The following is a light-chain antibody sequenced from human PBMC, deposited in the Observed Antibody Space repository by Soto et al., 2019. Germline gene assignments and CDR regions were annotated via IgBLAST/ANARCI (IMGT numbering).Light chain of an antibody. Sequence: DIVLTQSPDSLAVSRGERATINCKSSQNLFYSSNNMNYLAWYQQKPGQPPKLLIYWASTRESGVPGRFSGSGSGTDFTLTISSLQAEDAAVYYCQQYYSPLTFGQGTKVEIK. CDR1: QNLFYSSNNMNY. J-gene: IGKJ1*01. CDR2: WAS. V-gene: IGKV4-1*01. CDR3: QQYYSPLT.